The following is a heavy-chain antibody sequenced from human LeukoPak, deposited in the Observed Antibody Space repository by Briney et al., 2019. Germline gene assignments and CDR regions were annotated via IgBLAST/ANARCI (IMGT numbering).Heavy chain of an antibody. CDR3: ARGRSDYYLDS. CDR2: IYPDSGGT. D-gene: IGHD3-10*01. J-gene: IGHJ4*02. V-gene: IGHV1-2*02. CDR1: GYTFTSYY. Sequence: SVTLSCKASGYTFTSYYMHWVRQAPGHGLEWMGWIYPDSGGTNYAQKFQGRVTMTRDTSISTAYMGLSRLTSDDTAVYYCARGRSDYYLDSWGQGTLVTVSS.